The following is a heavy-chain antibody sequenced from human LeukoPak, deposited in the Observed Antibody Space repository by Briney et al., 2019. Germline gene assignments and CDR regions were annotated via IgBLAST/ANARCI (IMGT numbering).Heavy chain of an antibody. D-gene: IGHD2-15*01. J-gene: IGHJ4*02. V-gene: IGHV4-59*01. CDR1: GGSISSYY. Sequence: SETLSLTCTVSGGSISSYYWSWIRQPPGKGLEGIGYIYYSGSTNYNPSLKSRGTLSVDTSKNKFSLKLSSVTAADTAVYYCATQVVAASTYYFDYWGQGTLVTVSS. CDR3: ATQVVAASTYYFDY. CDR2: IYYSGST.